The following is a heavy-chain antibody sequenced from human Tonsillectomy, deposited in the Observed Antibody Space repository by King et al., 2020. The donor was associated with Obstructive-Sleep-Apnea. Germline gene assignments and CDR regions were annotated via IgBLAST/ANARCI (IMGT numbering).Heavy chain of an antibody. J-gene: IGHJ3*02. V-gene: IGHV3-23*04. Sequence: VQLVESGGGLVQGSLRLSCAASGVSFSNFGMSWVRQAPGKGLEWVSTIIVNGGSTHYAVSAKGRFTISGDNSKNTVYLQMNSLRAEDTAVYYCARMAYCGGDCYFRAFDIWGQGTMVTFSS. CDR1: GVSFSNFG. CDR3: ARMAYCGGDCYFRAFDI. CDR2: IIVNGGST. D-gene: IGHD2-21*02.